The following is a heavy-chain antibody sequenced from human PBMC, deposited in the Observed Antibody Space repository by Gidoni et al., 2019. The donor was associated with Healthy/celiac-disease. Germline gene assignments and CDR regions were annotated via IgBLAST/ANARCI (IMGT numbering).Heavy chain of an antibody. CDR3: ASWGSGSYGPWFDP. Sequence: QVQLQQWGAGLLKPSETLSLTCAVYGGSFSGYYWSWIRQPPGKGLEWIGEINHSGSTNYNPSLKSRVTISVDTSKNQFSLKLSSVTAADTAVYYCASWGSGSYGPWFDPWGQGTLVTVSS. J-gene: IGHJ5*02. V-gene: IGHV4-34*01. D-gene: IGHD3-10*01. CDR2: INHSGST. CDR1: GGSFSGYY.